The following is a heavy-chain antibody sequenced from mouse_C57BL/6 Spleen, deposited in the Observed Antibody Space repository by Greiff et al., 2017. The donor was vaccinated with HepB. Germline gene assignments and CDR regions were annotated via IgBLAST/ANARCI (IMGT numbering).Heavy chain of an antibody. CDR2: SYPGDGDT. Sequence: QVQLKESGPELVKPGASVKISCKASGYAFSSSWMNWVKQRPGKGLEWIGRSYPGDGDTNYNGKFKGKATLTADKSSSTAYMQLSSLTSEDSAVYFCARDSSGPWFAYWGQGTLVTVSA. V-gene: IGHV1-82*01. D-gene: IGHD3-2*02. CDR1: GYAFSSSW. CDR3: ARDSSGPWFAY. J-gene: IGHJ3*01.